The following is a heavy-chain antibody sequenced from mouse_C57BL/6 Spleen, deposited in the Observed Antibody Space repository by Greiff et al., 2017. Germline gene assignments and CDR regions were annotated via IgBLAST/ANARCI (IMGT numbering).Heavy chain of an antibody. CDR2: IDPSDSYT. D-gene: IGHD2-2*01. CDR1: GYTFTSYW. J-gene: IGHJ3*01. V-gene: IGHV1-69*01. CDR3: ARSMVTTGFAY. Sequence: QVQLQQPGAELVMPGASVKLSCKASGYTFTSYWMHWVKQRPGQGLEWIGEIDPSDSYTNYNQKFKGKSTWTVDKSSSTAYMQLSSLTSEDSAVHYCARSMVTTGFAYWGQGTLVTVSA.